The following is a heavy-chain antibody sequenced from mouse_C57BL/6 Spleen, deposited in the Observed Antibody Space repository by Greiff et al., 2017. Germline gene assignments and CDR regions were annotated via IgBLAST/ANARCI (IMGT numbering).Heavy chain of an antibody. V-gene: IGHV1-69*01. Sequence: QVQLQQPGAELVMPGASVKLSCKASGYTFTSYWMHWVKQRPGQGLEWIGEIDPSDSYTNYNQKFKGKSTLTVDKSSSTAYMQLSSLTSEDSAVYYCARRGSRHWYFDVWGTGTTVTVSS. D-gene: IGHD1-1*01. CDR1: GYTFTSYW. CDR2: IDPSDSYT. J-gene: IGHJ1*03. CDR3: ARRGSRHWYFDV.